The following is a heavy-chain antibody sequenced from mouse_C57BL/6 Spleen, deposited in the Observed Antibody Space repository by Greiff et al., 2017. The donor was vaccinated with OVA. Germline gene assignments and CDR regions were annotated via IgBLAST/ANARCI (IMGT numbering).Heavy chain of an antibody. J-gene: IGHJ2*01. V-gene: IGHV1-61*01. CDR1: GYTFTSYW. Sequence: QVQLQQPGAELVRPGSSVKLSCKASGYTFTSYWMDWVKQRPGQGLEWIGNIYPSDSETHYNQKFKDKATLTVDKSSSTAYMQLSSLTSEDSAVYYCARRVYYYGSNYWGQGTTLTVSS. D-gene: IGHD1-1*01. CDR3: ARRVYYYGSNY. CDR2: IYPSDSET.